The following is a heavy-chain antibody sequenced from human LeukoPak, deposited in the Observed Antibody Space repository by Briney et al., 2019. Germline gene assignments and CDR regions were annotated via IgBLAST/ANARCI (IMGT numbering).Heavy chain of an antibody. Sequence: GGSLRLSCAASGFTFSNHGMHWVRQAPGKGLEWVAFIRYDGTDKYYADSVKGRFTISRDNSENTVSLQLNSLRVGDTAVYYCGKGLAYTYPYSGNMDVWGKGTTVTISS. CDR1: GFTFSNHG. V-gene: IGHV3-30*02. CDR3: GKGLAYTYPYSGNMDV. J-gene: IGHJ6*03. CDR2: IRYDGTDK. D-gene: IGHD5-18*01.